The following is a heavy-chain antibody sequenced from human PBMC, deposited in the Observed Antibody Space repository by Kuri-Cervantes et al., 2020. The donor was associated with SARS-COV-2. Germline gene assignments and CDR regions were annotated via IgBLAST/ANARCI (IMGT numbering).Heavy chain of an antibody. D-gene: IGHD3-3*01. J-gene: IGHJ4*02. Sequence: GGSLRLSCAVSGFSFRYYGMVWVRQAPGKGLEWVAFISYDGNHKEYVDSVLGRFTISRDNAKNTLYLQMNNLTTEDTALYYCVRDRFGVHDWWGRGTLVTVSS. CDR3: VRDRFGVHDW. CDR1: GFSFRYYG. V-gene: IGHV3-30*03. CDR2: ISYDGNHK.